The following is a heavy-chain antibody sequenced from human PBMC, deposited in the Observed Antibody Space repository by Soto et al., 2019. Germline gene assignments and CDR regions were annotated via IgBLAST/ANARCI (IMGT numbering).Heavy chain of an antibody. Sequence: SQTLSLTCVISGDRVSTNSATWDWIRQSPSRGLEWLGRTYYRSKWDYDYAASVKGRININPDTSNNQVSLHLDSVTPDDTAVYYCARLIGNSWLDSWGQGTLVTVSS. CDR2: TYYRSKWDY. D-gene: IGHD2-8*01. J-gene: IGHJ5*01. V-gene: IGHV6-1*01. CDR1: GDRVSTNSAT. CDR3: ARLIGNSWLDS.